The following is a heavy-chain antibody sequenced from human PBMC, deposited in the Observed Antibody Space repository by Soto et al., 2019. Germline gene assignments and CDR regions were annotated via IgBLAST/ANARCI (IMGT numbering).Heavy chain of an antibody. Sequence: LRLSCAASGFTLSNYWMTWVRQAPGKGLEWVANINKDGSQKNYVDSVKGRFTIARDNGQNSLSLQINSLRVEDTAVYYCVRELGLAYWGQGALVTAPQ. D-gene: IGHD7-27*01. CDR2: INKDGSQK. CDR1: GFTLSNYW. J-gene: IGHJ4*02. V-gene: IGHV3-7*03. CDR3: VRELGLAY.